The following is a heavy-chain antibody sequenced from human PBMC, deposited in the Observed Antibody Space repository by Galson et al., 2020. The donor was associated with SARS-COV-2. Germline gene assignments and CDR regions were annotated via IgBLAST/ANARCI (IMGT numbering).Heavy chain of an antibody. J-gene: IGHJ4*02. CDR1: GYTFTGYS. V-gene: IGHV1-2*02. CDR3: ARVSMTYDVLTGYYFDY. CDR2: INPNTGGR. Sequence: ASVKVSCKTSGYTFTGYSMHWVRQAPGQGLEWMGWINPNTGGRNYAQNFQGRVTLTRDTSITTVYMELSSLRPDDTAVYYCARVSMTYDVLTGYYFDYWGQGTQVTVSS. D-gene: IGHD3-9*01.